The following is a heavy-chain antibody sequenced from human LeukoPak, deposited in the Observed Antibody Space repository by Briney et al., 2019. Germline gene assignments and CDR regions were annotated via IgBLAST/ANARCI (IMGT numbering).Heavy chain of an antibody. Sequence: GASVKVSCKASGYTFTGYYMHWVRQAPGQGLEWMGWINPNSGGTNYAQKIQGRVTMTRDTSISTAYMELSRLRSDDTAVYYCARDIASSGSYWRGFGYWGQGILVTVSS. J-gene: IGHJ4*02. CDR3: ARDIASSGSYWRGFGY. D-gene: IGHD1-26*01. CDR2: INPNSGGT. CDR1: GYTFTGYY. V-gene: IGHV1-2*02.